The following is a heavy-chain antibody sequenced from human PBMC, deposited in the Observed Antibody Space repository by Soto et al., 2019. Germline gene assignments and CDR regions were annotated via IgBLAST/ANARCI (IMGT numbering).Heavy chain of an antibody. J-gene: IGHJ5*02. V-gene: IGHV4-31*03. CDR2: IYYSGST. Sequence: SETLSLTCTVSGGSISSGGYYWCWIRQHPGKGLEWIGYIYYSGSTYYNPSLKSRVTISVDTSKNQFSLKLSSVTAADTAVYYCAREIPVPEGWFDPWGQGTLVTVSS. CDR3: AREIPVPEGWFDP. CDR1: GGSISSGGYY.